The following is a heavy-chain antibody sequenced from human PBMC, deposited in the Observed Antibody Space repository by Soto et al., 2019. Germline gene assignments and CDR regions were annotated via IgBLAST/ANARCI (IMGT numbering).Heavy chain of an antibody. D-gene: IGHD3-16*02. CDR2: ISWDGGST. V-gene: IGHV3-43*01. J-gene: IGHJ4*02. CDR1: GFTFDDYT. Sequence: WGSLRLSCVASGFTFDDYTMHWVRQAPGKGLEWVSLISWDGGSTYYADSVKGRFTISRDNSKNSLYLQMNSLRTEDTALYYCAKHLVPYDYVWGSYHYWGQGTLVTVSS. CDR3: AKHLVPYDYVWGSYHY.